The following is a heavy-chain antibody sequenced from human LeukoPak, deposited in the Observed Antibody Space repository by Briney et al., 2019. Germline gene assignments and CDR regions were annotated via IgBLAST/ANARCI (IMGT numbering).Heavy chain of an antibody. V-gene: IGHV4-34*01. CDR3: AGGSEDIVVVPAAKEFDP. Sequence: PSETLSLTCAVYGGSFTIYSWTWIRQSPGKGLEWIGEINHSGSTNYNPSLKSRVTISVDTSKNQFSLKLSSVTAADTAAYYCAGGSEDIVVVPAAKEFDPWGQGTLVTVSS. D-gene: IGHD2-2*01. CDR2: INHSGST. J-gene: IGHJ5*02. CDR1: GGSFTIYS.